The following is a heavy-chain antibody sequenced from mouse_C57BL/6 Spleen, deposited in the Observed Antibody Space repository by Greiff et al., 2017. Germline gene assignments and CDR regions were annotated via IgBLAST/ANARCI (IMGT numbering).Heavy chain of an antibody. V-gene: IGHV1-18*01. CDR3: ARGIYDGAMDY. Sequence: VQLKQSGPELVKPGASVKIPCKASGYTFTDYNMDWVKQSHGKSLEWIGDINPNNGGTIYNQKFKGKATLTVDKSSSTAYMELRSLTSEDTAVYYCARGIYDGAMDYWGQGTSVTVSS. CDR1: GYTFTDYN. D-gene: IGHD2-12*01. CDR2: INPNNGGT. J-gene: IGHJ4*01.